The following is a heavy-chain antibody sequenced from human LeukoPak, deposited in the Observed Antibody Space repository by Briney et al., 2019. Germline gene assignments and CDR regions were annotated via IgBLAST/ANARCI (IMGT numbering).Heavy chain of an antibody. CDR1: GFTFSSYW. CDR3: ARRGLVPAFDI. CDR2: VNGDGNIT. D-gene: IGHD3-10*02. V-gene: IGHV3-74*01. J-gene: IGHJ3*02. Sequence: GGSLRLSRAASGFTFSSYWMHWVRQAPGKGLVWLSRVNGDGNITTYADSVRGRFTISRDNAKNTLYLQMNSLRDEDTAVYYCARRGLVPAFDIWGQGTMVSVTS.